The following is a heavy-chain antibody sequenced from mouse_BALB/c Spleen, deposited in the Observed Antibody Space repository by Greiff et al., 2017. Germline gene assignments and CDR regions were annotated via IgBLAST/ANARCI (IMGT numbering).Heavy chain of an antibody. J-gene: IGHJ3*01. V-gene: IGHV5-12-2*01. Sequence: EVQLVESGGGLVQPGGSLKLSCAASGFTFSSYTMSWVRQTPEKRLEWVAYISNGGGSTYYPDTVKGRFTISRDNAKNTLYLQMSSLKSEDTAMYYCARHEGGITTGFAYWGQGTLVTVSA. CDR1: GFTFSSYT. CDR3: ARHEGGITTGFAY. CDR2: ISNGGGST. D-gene: IGHD2-4*01.